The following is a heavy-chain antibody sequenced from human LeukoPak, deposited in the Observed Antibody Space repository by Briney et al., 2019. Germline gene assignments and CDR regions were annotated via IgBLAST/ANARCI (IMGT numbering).Heavy chain of an antibody. J-gene: IGHJ4*02. CDR1: GGSISNYF. Sequence: SETLSLTCSVSGGSISNYFWTWIRQPPGKGLEWIGYIYSSGSTYYNPSLKSRVTISVDTSKNRFSLKLSTVTAADTAVYYCARRPTGDPKFDYWGQGTLVTVSS. D-gene: IGHD7-27*01. CDR2: IYSSGST. V-gene: IGHV4-59*08. CDR3: ARRPTGDPKFDY.